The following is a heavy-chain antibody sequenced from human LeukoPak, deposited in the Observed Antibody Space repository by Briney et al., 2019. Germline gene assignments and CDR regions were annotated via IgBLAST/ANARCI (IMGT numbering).Heavy chain of an antibody. Sequence: GGSLRLSCTVSGFTFSSNSMSWVRQAPGKGLEWVSFIYSDNTHYSDAVKGRFTISRDNSKNTLYLQMNSLRAEDTAVYYCARDQGYYYDSSGYYLYWGQGTLVTVSS. CDR2: IYSDNT. D-gene: IGHD3-22*01. CDR3: ARDQGYYYDSSGYYLY. V-gene: IGHV3-66*03. CDR1: GFTFSSNS. J-gene: IGHJ4*02.